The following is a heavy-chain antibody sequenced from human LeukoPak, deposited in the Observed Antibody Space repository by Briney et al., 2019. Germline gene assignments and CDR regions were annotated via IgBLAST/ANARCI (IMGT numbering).Heavy chain of an antibody. CDR1: GFTFSGHW. J-gene: IGHJ4*02. V-gene: IGHV3-74*03. Sequence: PGGSLRLSCVASGFTFSGHWMHWVRQVPGKGLMAVSRITPDGNAAAYADSVKGRFTISRDNAKNTLYLEMNSLTAEDTALYHCTRSGYSNGYDYWGQGILVTVSS. CDR2: ITPDGNAA. D-gene: IGHD2-15*01. CDR3: TRSGYSNGYDY.